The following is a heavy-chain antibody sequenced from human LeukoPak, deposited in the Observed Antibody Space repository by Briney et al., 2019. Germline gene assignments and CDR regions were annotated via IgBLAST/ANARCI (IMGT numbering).Heavy chain of an antibody. J-gene: IGHJ4*02. CDR2: VYSDGNT. D-gene: IGHD2-8*02. CDR1: GFTVTSHY. CDR3: TNSPCTGGITCGHDY. V-gene: IGHV3-53*01. Sequence: PGGSLRLSCAASGFTVTSHYMSWVRQAPGKGLECVSVVYSDGNTYYADSVKGRFTISRDSSTNTVYLQMNSLRAGDTAMYYCTNSPCTGGITCGHDYWGQGTLVTVSS.